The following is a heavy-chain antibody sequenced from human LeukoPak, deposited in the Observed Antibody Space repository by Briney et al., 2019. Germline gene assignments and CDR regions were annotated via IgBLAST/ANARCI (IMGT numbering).Heavy chain of an antibody. CDR2: IYPGDSDT. V-gene: IGHV5-51*01. CDR1: EYSFTTYW. CDR3: ARLLFSGTYYEYYFDY. Sequence: GESLKISCKGSEYSFTTYWIGWVRQMPGKGLEWMGIIYPGDSDTRYSPSFQAQVTISVDKSISTDYLQWSSLKASDTAMYYCARLLFSGTYYEYYFDYWGQGTLVTVSS. D-gene: IGHD3-10*01. J-gene: IGHJ4*02.